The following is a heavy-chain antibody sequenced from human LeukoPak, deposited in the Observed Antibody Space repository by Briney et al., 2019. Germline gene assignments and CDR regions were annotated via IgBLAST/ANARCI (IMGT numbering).Heavy chain of an antibody. CDR3: ARAGPRDPVYDYVWGSYRSYYFDY. D-gene: IGHD3-16*02. CDR2: ISAYNGNT. J-gene: IGHJ4*02. CDR1: GYTFTSYG. Sequence: ASVKVSCKASGYTFTSYGISWMRQAPGQGLEWMGWISAYNGNTNYAQKLQGRVTMTTDTSTSTAYMELRSLRSDDTAVYYCARAGPRDPVYDYVWGSYRSYYFDYWGQGTLVTVSS. V-gene: IGHV1-18*01.